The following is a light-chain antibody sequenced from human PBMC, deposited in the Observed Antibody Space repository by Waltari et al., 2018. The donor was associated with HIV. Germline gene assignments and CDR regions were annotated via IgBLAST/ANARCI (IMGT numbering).Light chain of an antibody. CDR2: GES. CDR3: QQYGSSPCT. CDR1: QSVSKNY. V-gene: IGKV3-20*01. Sequence: IVLTPSPGTLSLSPGARATLSCSASQSVSKNYLAWYQQKSGQAPRLIICGESSRATGIADRFSRSGSGTDCTLTISRLEPEEFAVDYCQQYGSSPCTFGPGTKVDGK. J-gene: IGKJ3*01.